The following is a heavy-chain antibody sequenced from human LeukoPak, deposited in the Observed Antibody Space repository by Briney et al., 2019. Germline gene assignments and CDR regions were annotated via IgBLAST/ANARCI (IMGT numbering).Heavy chain of an antibody. CDR3: AKAGYIYGDNYYYMDV. Sequence: GRSLRLSCAASGFTFSTDGMHWVRQAPRKGLEWVALIWYDGSNGYYADSVRGRFSISRDNSKTTLSLQMNRLRAEDTAVYYCAKAGYIYGDNYYYMDVWGKGTTVTASS. CDR1: GFTFSTDG. V-gene: IGHV3-33*06. CDR2: IWYDGSNG. D-gene: IGHD5-18*01. J-gene: IGHJ6*03.